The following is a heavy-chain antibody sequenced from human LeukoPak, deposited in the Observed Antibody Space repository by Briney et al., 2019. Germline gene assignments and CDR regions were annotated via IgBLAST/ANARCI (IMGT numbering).Heavy chain of an antibody. J-gene: IGHJ4*02. D-gene: IGHD3-10*01. CDR1: GFTVSANY. CDR3: ARIKAVTMIRGVPGHYDH. Sequence: GGSLRLSCAASGFTVSANYMSWVRQAPGKGLEWVSSIYNGGGTHYADSVKGRFSIYRDNSKNTLYLQMNSLRPEDTAVYYCARIKAVTMIRGVPGHYDHWGQGTRVAVSS. CDR2: IYNGGGT. V-gene: IGHV3-53*01.